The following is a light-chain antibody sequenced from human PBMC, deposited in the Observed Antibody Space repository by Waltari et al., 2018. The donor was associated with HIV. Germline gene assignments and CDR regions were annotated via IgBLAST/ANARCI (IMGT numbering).Light chain of an antibody. J-gene: IGLJ1*01. Sequence: QSALTQPASVSGSPGQSLTISCTGPRSDVGSYNLFLLYQQHPGKAPKLMIYEGSKRPSGVSNRFSGSKSGNTASLTISGLQAEDEADYYCCSYAGSSTYVFGTGTKVTVL. V-gene: IGLV2-23*01. CDR1: RSDVGSYNL. CDR3: CSYAGSSTYV. CDR2: EGS.